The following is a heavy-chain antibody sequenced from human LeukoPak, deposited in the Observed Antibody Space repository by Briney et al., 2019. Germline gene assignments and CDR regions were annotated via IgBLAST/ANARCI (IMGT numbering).Heavy chain of an antibody. CDR2: FNPNSGAT. Sequence: GASVKVSCKTSGYTFTDYYMHWVRQAPGQRPEWMGWFNPNSGATNFIQKFRDRVTVTRDTSTSTAYMELRSLRSDDTAVYYCARSRGGIAAAGGYNWFDPWGQGTLVTVSS. J-gene: IGHJ5*02. CDR3: ARSRGGIAAAGGYNWFDP. V-gene: IGHV1-2*02. CDR1: GYTFTDYY. D-gene: IGHD6-13*01.